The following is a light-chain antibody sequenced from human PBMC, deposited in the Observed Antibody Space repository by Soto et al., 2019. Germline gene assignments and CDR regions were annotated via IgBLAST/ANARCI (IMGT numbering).Light chain of an antibody. CDR1: QSVTSSY. V-gene: IGKV3-20*01. CDR3: QQYSTSRLT. Sequence: EVVLTQSPGTLSLSPGERATLSCRASQSVTSSYLAWYQQKPGQAPRLLISGASSRATGIPDRFSGSGSGTDFTLTISRLEPEDFAVYYCQQYSTSRLTFAAGTKVEIK. J-gene: IGKJ4*01. CDR2: GAS.